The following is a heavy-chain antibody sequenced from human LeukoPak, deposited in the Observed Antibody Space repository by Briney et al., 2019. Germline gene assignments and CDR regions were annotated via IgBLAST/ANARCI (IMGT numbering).Heavy chain of an antibody. Sequence: PSETLSLTCAVSGGSISSSNWWSWVRQPPGKGLEFIGEIFHSGSTNYNPSLKSRVTISLDSNNRFSLKLSSVTAADTAVYYCARHWGVGYDYGGAFDIWGQGTMVTVSS. CDR2: IFHSGST. CDR3: ARHWGVGYDYGGAFDI. V-gene: IGHV4-4*02. D-gene: IGHD5-12*01. J-gene: IGHJ3*02. CDR1: GGSISSSNW.